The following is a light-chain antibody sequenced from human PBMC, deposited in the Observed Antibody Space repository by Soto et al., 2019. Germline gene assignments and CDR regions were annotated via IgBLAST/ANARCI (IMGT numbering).Light chain of an antibody. J-gene: IGKJ3*01. CDR3: QQSYSSPRT. CDR1: HSISSY. V-gene: IGKV1-39*01. CDR2: AAS. Sequence: DIQMTQSPSSLSASVGDRVTITCRASHSISSYLNWYQHKPGKAPKLLIFAASSVPSGVTSRFSGSGSGTDFTITISSLQPEDFATYYCQQSYSSPRTFGPGTKVDIK.